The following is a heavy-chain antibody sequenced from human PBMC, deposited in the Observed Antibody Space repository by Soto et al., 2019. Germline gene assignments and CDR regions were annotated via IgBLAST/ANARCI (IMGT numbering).Heavy chain of an antibody. D-gene: IGHD3-22*01. J-gene: IGHJ6*02. V-gene: IGHV1-69*12. CDR3: ARGDATKIVVTTYYGMDV. CDR2: IIPVFGTP. CDR1: GGSLSNYG. Sequence: QVQLVQSGAEVKKPGSSVKVSCKASGGSLSNYGISWVRQAPGQGLEWMGAIIPVFGTPNYAQKFQDRVTITADESTTTVYMEVRSLTSEDTAVYYCARGDATKIVVTTYYGMDVWGQGTTVPVSS.